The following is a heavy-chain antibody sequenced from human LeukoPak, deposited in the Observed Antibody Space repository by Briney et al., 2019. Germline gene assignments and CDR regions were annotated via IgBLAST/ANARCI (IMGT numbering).Heavy chain of an antibody. Sequence: PGGSLRLSCAASGFTFSSYWMSWVRQAPGKGLEWVANIKQDGSEKYYVDSVKGRFTISRDNAKNSLYLQMNSLRAEDTAVYYCARFTAGPRYSSPPYYFDYWGQGTLVTVSS. CDR3: ARFTAGPRYSSPPYYFDY. D-gene: IGHD5-18*01. CDR1: GFTFSSYW. V-gene: IGHV3-7*01. CDR2: IKQDGSEK. J-gene: IGHJ4*02.